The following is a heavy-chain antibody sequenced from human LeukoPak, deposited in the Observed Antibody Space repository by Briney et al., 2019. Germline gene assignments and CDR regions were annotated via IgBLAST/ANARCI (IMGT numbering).Heavy chain of an antibody. D-gene: IGHD6-25*01. V-gene: IGHV3-23*01. CDR2: ISGSGSST. CDR1: GFTFSSYA. Sequence: GGSLRLSCSASGFTFSSYAMSWVRPAPAKGREWVSGISGSGSSTYYADPAKGRFTISRDNSKNTLYLHMNSLRGEDTAVYYCAKIRPGGDTFDIWGQGTMVTVSS. J-gene: IGHJ3*02. CDR3: AKIRPGGDTFDI.